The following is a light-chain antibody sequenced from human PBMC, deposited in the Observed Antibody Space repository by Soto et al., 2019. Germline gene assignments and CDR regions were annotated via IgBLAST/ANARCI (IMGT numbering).Light chain of an antibody. CDR3: QQYGSAPRT. J-gene: IGKJ1*01. V-gene: IGKV3-20*01. CDR1: QSVSSDS. CDR2: DAS. Sequence: EIVLTQSPGTLSLSPGERAILSCRASQSVSSDSLAWYRQKPGQAPRLLVYDASSRATGIPDRFSGSGSGTDFTLTISRLEPEDFAVYSCQQYGSAPRTFGQGTEVEIK.